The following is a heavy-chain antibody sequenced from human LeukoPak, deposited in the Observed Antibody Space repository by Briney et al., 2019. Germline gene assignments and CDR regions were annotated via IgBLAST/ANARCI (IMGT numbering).Heavy chain of an antibody. D-gene: IGHD3-10*02. CDR1: GFIFSTYA. Sequence: GGSLRLSCAASGFIFSTYAVHWVRQTPGKGLEWVAVISYDGSNKYYADSVKGRFTISRDNSKNTLYLQMNSLRAEDTAVYYCAELGITMIGGVWGKGTTVTISS. V-gene: IGHV3-30*04. CDR3: AELGITMIGGV. J-gene: IGHJ6*04. CDR2: ISYDGSNK.